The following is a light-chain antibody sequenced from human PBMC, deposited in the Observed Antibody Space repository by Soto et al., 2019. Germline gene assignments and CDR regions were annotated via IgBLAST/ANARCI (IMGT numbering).Light chain of an antibody. V-gene: IGKV1-5*03. CDR1: QSFSTW. CDR3: QQYVTYPRT. Sequence: DIQMTQSPSTLSASVGDRVTITCRASQSFSTWLAWYQQIPGKAPKLLIHRASSLASGVPSRFSGSGSGAEFTLTLSSLQPDDFATYYCQQYVTYPRTFGGGTKVEIK. J-gene: IGKJ4*01. CDR2: RAS.